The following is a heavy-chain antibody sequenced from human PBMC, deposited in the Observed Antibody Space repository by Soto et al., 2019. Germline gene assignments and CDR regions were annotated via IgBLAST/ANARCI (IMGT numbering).Heavy chain of an antibody. D-gene: IGHD2-2*01. J-gene: IGHJ6*02. V-gene: IGHV1-69*01. Sequence: QVQLVQSGAEVKKPGSSVKVSCKASGGTFGSYAISWVRQAPGQGHEWMGGIIPIPGTANYAQKFQGRVTIAADESTSTDYMELSSLRSEDTAVYYCVRSQGSSTSLEIYYYYYYGMDVRGQGTTVTVSS. CDR2: IIPIPGTA. CDR1: GGTFGSYA. CDR3: VRSQGSSTSLEIYYYYYYGMDV.